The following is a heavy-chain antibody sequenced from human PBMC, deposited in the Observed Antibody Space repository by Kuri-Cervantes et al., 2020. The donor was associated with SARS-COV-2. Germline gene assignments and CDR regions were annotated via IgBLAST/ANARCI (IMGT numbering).Heavy chain of an antibody. D-gene: IGHD4-17*01. CDR1: GFTFNNYG. V-gene: IGHV3-23*01. J-gene: IGHJ4*02. CDR3: AKWDYGDYFDY. CDR2: ISGSGGST. Sequence: GGSLRLSCAASGFTFNNYGMHWVRQAPGKGLEWVSAISGSGGSTYYADSVKGRFTISRDNSKNTLYLQMNSLRAEDTAVYYCAKWDYGDYFDYWGQGTLVTVSS.